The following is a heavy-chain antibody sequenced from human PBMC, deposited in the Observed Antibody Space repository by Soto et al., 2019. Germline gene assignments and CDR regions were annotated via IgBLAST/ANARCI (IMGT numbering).Heavy chain of an antibody. CDR2: ISSSSSYI. CDR3: ASNRGYCGYDLRGPHDAFDI. V-gene: IGHV3-21*01. D-gene: IGHD5-12*01. CDR1: GFTFSSYS. Sequence: KPGGSLRLSCAASGFTFSSYSMNWVRQAPGKGLEWVSSISSSSSYIYYADSVKGRFTISRDNAKNSLSLQMNSLRAEDTAVYYCASNRGYCGYDLRGPHDAFDIWGQGTMVTVSS. J-gene: IGHJ3*02.